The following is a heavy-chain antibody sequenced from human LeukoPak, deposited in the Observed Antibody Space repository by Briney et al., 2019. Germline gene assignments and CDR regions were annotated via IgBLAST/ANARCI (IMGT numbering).Heavy chain of an antibody. CDR3: ARVRRYSYGPLFDY. CDR2: IYTSGST. CDR1: GGSFSGYY. Sequence: SETLSLTCAVYGGSFSGYYWSWIRQPAGKGLEWIGRIYTSGSTNYNPSLKSRVTISVDTSKNQFSLKLSSVTAADTAVYYCARVRRYSYGPLFDYWGQGTLVTVSS. V-gene: IGHV4-59*10. D-gene: IGHD5-18*01. J-gene: IGHJ4*02.